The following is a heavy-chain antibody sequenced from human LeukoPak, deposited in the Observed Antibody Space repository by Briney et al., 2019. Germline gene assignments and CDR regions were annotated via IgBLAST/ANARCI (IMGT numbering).Heavy chain of an antibody. Sequence: SETLSLTCTVSGASLSTYYWTWIRQPPGKGLEWIGYTNYNGRTNYNPSLMSRVTISIDTSKNQFSLKLNSVTAADTAIYYCARESNSGWYTGGVGHWGPGTLVTVSS. CDR1: GASLSTYY. CDR3: ARESNSGWYTGGVGH. J-gene: IGHJ4*02. CDR2: TNYNGRT. V-gene: IGHV4-59*01. D-gene: IGHD6-19*01.